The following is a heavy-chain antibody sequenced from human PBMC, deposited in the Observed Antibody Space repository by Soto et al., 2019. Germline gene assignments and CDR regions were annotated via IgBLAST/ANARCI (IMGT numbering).Heavy chain of an antibody. V-gene: IGHV1-3*01. J-gene: IGHJ5*02. CDR3: ARTKLEIHWFDA. D-gene: IGHD1-7*01. Sequence: ASVKVSCKASGYTFTSYAMHWVRQAPGQRLEWMGWINAGNGNTKYSQKFQGRVTITRDTSASTAYMELSSLRSEDTAVYYCARTKLEIHWFDAWGQGTLVNVSS. CDR2: INAGNGNT. CDR1: GYTFTSYA.